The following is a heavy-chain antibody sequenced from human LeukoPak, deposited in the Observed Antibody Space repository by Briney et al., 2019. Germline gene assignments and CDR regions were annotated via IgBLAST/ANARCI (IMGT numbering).Heavy chain of an antibody. V-gene: IGHV3-23*01. CDR3: AKAQYSSSKYYYYYMDV. CDR2: ISGSGGST. Sequence: GGSLRLSCAASGFTFSSYSMNWVRQAPGKGLEWVPAISGSGGSTYYADSVKGRFTISRDNSKNTLYLQMNSLRAEDTAVYYCAKAQYSSSKYYYYYMDVWGKGTTVTVSS. CDR1: GFTFSSYS. D-gene: IGHD2-2*01. J-gene: IGHJ6*03.